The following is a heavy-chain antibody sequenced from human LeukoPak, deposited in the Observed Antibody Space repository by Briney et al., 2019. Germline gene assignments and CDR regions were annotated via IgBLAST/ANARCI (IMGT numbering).Heavy chain of an antibody. D-gene: IGHD3-9*01. V-gene: IGHV1-18*01. J-gene: IGHJ4*02. CDR2: IGAYNGNT. Sequence: ASVKVSCKASGYTFITHGLTWVRQAPGQGLEWMGWIGAYNGNTIYAQTLQDRLTMTTDTSTSTAYMELRSLRSDDTAVYYCARGRLRYLDWTRAYSDYWGQGTLVTVSS. CDR3: ARGRLRYLDWTRAYSDY. CDR1: GYTFITHG.